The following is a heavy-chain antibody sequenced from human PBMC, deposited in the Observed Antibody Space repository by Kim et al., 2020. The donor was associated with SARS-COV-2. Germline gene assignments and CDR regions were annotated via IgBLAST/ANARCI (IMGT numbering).Heavy chain of an antibody. Sequence: GGSLRLSCAASGFTFSTYVMTWVRQAPGKGLEWVSTINNSGGNTYYADSVKGRFTISRDNSKNTLYLQMSSLRAEDTAIYYCARGVRGGGSSFDYWGQGTLVTVSS. CDR2: INNSGGNT. CDR3: ARGVRGGGSSFDY. CDR1: GFTFSTYV. J-gene: IGHJ4*02. V-gene: IGHV3-23*01. D-gene: IGHD6-6*01.